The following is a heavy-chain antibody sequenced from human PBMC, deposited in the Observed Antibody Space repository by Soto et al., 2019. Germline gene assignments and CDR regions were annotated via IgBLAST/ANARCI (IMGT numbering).Heavy chain of an antibody. Sequence: ASVKVSCKASGYTFTGYYMHWVRQAPGQGLEWMGWINPNSGGTNYAQKFQGWVTMTRDTSISTAYMELSRLRSHDTAVYYCARFIYNYLTGYYKQYFDYWSRGPLVPVSS. CDR3: ARFIYNYLTGYYKQYFDY. V-gene: IGHV1-2*04. J-gene: IGHJ4*02. CDR2: INPNSGGT. D-gene: IGHD3-9*01. CDR1: GYTFTGYY.